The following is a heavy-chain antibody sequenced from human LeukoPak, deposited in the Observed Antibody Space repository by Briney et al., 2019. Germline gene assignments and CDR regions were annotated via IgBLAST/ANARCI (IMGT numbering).Heavy chain of an antibody. CDR3: TTGGNVLVAGTRAFDI. CDR1: GFTFKNYA. CDR2: IKSTVDGGTT. V-gene: IGHV3-15*01. J-gene: IGHJ3*02. Sequence: PGGSLRLSCVASGFTFKNYAMSWVRQAPGKGLEWVGRIKSTVDGGTTDYAAPVKGRFTVSRDDSKNTVYLQMNSLKTEDTAVYYCTTGGNVLVAGTRAFDIWGQGTMVTVSS. D-gene: IGHD6-19*01.